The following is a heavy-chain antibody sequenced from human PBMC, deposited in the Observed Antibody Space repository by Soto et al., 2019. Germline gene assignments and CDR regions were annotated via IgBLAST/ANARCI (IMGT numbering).Heavy chain of an antibody. CDR1: GFTFSSYS. CDR2: ITRSSSPI. J-gene: IGHJ4*02. CDR3: ARLYTSGWYFDH. V-gene: IGHV3-48*02. D-gene: IGHD6-19*01. Sequence: ESGGGLVQPGGSLRLSCAASGFTFSSYSMDWVRQAPGKGLEWVSYITRSSSPIYYADSVKGRFTTSRDNGKNSLYLQMNSLRDEDTAVYYCARLYTSGWYFDHWGQGTLVTVSS.